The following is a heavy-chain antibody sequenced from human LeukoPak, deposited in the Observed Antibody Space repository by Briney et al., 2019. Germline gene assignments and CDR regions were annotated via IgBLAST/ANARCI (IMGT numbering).Heavy chain of an antibody. Sequence: GGSLRLSCAASGFTFSSYTMNWVRQAPGKGLEWVSHISSSGSTMYYADSVKGRFTIPRDNARSSLILQMNSLRDEDTAVYYCARESTRVLLDPWGQGTLVTVSS. V-gene: IGHV3-48*02. CDR3: ARESTRVLLDP. D-gene: IGHD2-2*01. CDR2: ISSSGSTM. CDR1: GFTFSSYT. J-gene: IGHJ5*02.